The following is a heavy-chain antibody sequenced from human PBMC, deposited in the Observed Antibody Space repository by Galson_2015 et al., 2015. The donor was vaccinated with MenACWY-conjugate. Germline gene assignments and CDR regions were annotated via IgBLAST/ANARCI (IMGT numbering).Heavy chain of an antibody. Sequence: QSGAEVKQPGESLTTSCKGSGYYFTSYWIAWVRQIPGKGLEWMGLISPGDSNTRYSPSFQGQVTISADKSISTAYLQWSSLKASDTAMYYCARHPPGGRGMDVWGQGTTVTVSS. V-gene: IGHV5-51*01. D-gene: IGHD1-26*01. CDR3: ARHPPGGRGMDV. CDR2: ISPGDSNT. J-gene: IGHJ6*02. CDR1: GYYFTSYW.